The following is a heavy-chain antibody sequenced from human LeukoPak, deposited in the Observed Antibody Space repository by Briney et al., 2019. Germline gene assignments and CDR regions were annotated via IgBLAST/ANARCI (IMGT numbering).Heavy chain of an antibody. D-gene: IGHD3-22*01. CDR2: INPNSGGT. Sequence: GASVKVSCKASGYTFTGYYMHWVRQAPGQGLEWMGWINPNSGGTNYAQKFQGRVTMTRDTSIRTAYMELSRLRSDDTAVYYCAREDYYDSSGYYGWFDPWGQGTLVTVSS. CDR3: AREDYYDSSGYYGWFDP. CDR1: GYTFTGYY. J-gene: IGHJ5*02. V-gene: IGHV1-2*02.